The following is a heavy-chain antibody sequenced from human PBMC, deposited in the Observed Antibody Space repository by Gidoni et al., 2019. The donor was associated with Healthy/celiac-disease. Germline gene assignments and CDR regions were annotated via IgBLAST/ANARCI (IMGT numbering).Heavy chain of an antibody. CDR2: INPNSGGT. Sequence: QVQLVQSGAEVKKPGASVKVSCKASGYTFTGYYMHWVRQAPGQGLEWMGWINPNSGGTNYAQKLQGRVTMTRDTAISTAYMELSRLRSDDTAVYYCARDIVVVPAAIFAFDIWGQGTMVTVSS. D-gene: IGHD2-2*01. J-gene: IGHJ3*02. V-gene: IGHV1-2*02. CDR1: GYTFTGYY. CDR3: ARDIVVVPAAIFAFDI.